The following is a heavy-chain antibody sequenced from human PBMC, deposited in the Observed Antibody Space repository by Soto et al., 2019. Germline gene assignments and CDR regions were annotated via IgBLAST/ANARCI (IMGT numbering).Heavy chain of an antibody. Sequence: EVQLLESGGGLVQPGGSLRLSCAASGFTFSSYAMSWVRQAPGKGLEWVSAISGSGGSTYYADSVKGRFTISRDNSKNTLYLQMNSLRAEDTAVYYSAKDPGYQWSGYDDYWGQGTLVTVSS. CDR1: GFTFSSYA. J-gene: IGHJ4*02. CDR2: ISGSGGST. CDR3: AKDPGYQWSGYDDY. D-gene: IGHD5-12*01. V-gene: IGHV3-23*01.